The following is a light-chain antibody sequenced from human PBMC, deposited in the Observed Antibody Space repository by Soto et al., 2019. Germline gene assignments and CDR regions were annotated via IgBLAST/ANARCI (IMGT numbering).Light chain of an antibody. CDR2: DVS. Sequence: EIQMTQSPSTLSASLGYSGTITCRASQSITIWLAWYRQRPGKAPKLLIYDVSSLQSGVPSRFRGSGSGTEFTLTISSLEPEDFAVYYCQQSSEGPQQFGHGTKV. CDR3: QQSSEGPQQ. CDR1: QSITIW. V-gene: IGKV1-5*01. J-gene: IGKJ1*01.